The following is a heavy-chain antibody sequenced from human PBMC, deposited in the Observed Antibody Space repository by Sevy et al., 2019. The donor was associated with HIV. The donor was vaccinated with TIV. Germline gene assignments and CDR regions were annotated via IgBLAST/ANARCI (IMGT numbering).Heavy chain of an antibody. D-gene: IGHD1-1*01. V-gene: IGHV4-59*01. CDR3: ARDSTTRPRVLDY. Sequence: SETLSLTCSVSGGYISSYFWTWVRQSPGKGLEWIGNIYFTGNTDYSPSLKSRVTLSLDTSKSQFSLTLMSVTAADTAIYFCARDSTTRPRVLDYWGQGTLVTVSS. CDR1: GGYISSYF. J-gene: IGHJ4*02. CDR2: IYFTGNT.